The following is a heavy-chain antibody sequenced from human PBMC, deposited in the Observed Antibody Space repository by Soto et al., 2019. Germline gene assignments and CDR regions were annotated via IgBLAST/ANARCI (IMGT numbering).Heavy chain of an antibody. V-gene: IGHV4-39*01. CDR2: IYYSGST. CDR1: GGSISSSSYY. D-gene: IGHD6-19*01. CDR3: ARQKRYSSGWDPFDY. Sequence: TLSLTCTVSGGSISSSSYYWGWIRQPPGKGLEWIGSIYYSGSTYYNPSLKSRVTISVDTSKNQFSLKLSSVTAADTAVYYCARQKRYSSGWDPFDYWGQGTLVTVSS. J-gene: IGHJ4*02.